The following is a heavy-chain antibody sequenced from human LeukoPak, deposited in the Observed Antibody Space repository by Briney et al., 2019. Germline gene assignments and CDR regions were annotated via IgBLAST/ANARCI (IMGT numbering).Heavy chain of an antibody. D-gene: IGHD3-3*01. J-gene: IGHJ3*02. CDR1: GFTFSTSW. Sequence: GGSLRLSCAASGFTFSTSWMHCVRQHPPKGLVWVSRIDSDGSSTNYADSVKGRFTISRDNAKNTLYLQMNSLRAEDTAVYYCARAGYYGAFDIRGLGTMVTVSS. CDR2: IDSDGSST. CDR3: ARAGYYGAFDI. V-gene: IGHV3-74*01.